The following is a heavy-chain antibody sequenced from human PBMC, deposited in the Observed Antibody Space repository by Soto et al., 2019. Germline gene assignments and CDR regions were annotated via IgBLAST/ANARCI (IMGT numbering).Heavy chain of an antibody. CDR1: GFTFSTYG. Sequence: EVQLLESGGGLVQPGGSLRLSCAASGFTFSTYGMSWVRQAPGKGLEWISGLSASGGSTYADSVKGRFTISRDNSKNTLYLQMNSLRVEDTAIYCCAKDSGYDSTDWGQGTLVTVSS. J-gene: IGHJ4*02. D-gene: IGHD3-22*01. CDR3: AKDSGYDSTD. CDR2: LSASGGST. V-gene: IGHV3-23*01.